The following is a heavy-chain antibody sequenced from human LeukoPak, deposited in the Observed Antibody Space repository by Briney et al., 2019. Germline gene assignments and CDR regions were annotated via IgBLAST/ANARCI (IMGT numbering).Heavy chain of an antibody. D-gene: IGHD3-3*01. CDR3: ASMGRDTIFGKGWFDP. V-gene: IGHV1-69*05. CDR2: IIPIFGTA. J-gene: IGHJ5*02. Sequence: ASVKVSCKASGGTFSSYAISWVRQAPGQGLEWMGGIIPIFGTANYAQKFQGRVTITTDESTSTAYMELSSLRSEDTAVYYCASMGRDTIFGKGWFDPWGQGTLVTVSS. CDR1: GGTFSSYA.